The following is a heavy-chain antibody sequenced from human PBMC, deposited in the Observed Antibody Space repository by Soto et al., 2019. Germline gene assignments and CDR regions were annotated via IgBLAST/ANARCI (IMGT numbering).Heavy chain of an antibody. D-gene: IGHD6-19*01. J-gene: IGHJ6*02. CDR3: AIVRAGWSSGYYYYYGMDV. CDR1: GGTFSSYA. CDR2: IIPIFGTA. Sequence: GASVKVSCKASGGTFSSYAISWVRQAPGQGLEWMGGIIPIFGTANYAQKFQGRVTITADKSTSTAYMELSSLRSEDTAVYYCAIVRAGWSSGYYYYYGMDVWGQGTTVTVSS. V-gene: IGHV1-69*06.